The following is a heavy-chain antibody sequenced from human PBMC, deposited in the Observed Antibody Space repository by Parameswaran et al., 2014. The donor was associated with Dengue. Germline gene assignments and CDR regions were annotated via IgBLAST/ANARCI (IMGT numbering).Heavy chain of an antibody. CDR2: IYYSGST. J-gene: IGHJ4*02. Sequence: WIRQPPGKGLEWIGYIYYSGSTYYNPSLKSRVTISVDTSKNQFSLKLSSVTAADTAVYYCARVPRVRLPIFDYWGQGTLVTVSS. D-gene: IGHD2-21*01. V-gene: IGHV4-31*02. CDR3: ARVPRVRLPIFDY.